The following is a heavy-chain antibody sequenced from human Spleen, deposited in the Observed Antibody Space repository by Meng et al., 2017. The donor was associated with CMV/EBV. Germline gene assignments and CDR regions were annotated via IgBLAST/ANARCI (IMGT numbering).Heavy chain of an antibody. CDR3: ARVLTIFGVVIIPDWFDP. J-gene: IGHJ5*02. Sequence: GSLRLSCTVSGGSVSRGSNYWSWIRQPPGKGLQWIGYIYYSGSTNYNPSLKSRVTISIDTSKNQLSLKLSSVTAADTAVYYCARVLTIFGVVIIPDWFDPWGQGTLVTVSS. D-gene: IGHD3-3*01. CDR1: GGSVSRGSNY. CDR2: IYYSGST. V-gene: IGHV4-61*01.